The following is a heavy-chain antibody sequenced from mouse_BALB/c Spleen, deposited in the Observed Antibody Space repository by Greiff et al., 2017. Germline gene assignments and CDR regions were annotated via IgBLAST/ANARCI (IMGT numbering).Heavy chain of an antibody. J-gene: IGHJ1*01. CDR2: ISYSGST. CDR3: ARKGYYGSKYFDV. D-gene: IGHD1-1*01. CDR1: GYSITSDYA. V-gene: IGHV3-2*02. Sequence: DVKLQESGPGLVKPSQSLSLTCTVTGYSITSDYAWNWIRQFPGNKLEWMGYISYSGSTSYNPSLKSRISITRDTSKNQFFLQLNSVTTEDTATYYCARKGYYGSKYFDVWGAGTTVTVSS.